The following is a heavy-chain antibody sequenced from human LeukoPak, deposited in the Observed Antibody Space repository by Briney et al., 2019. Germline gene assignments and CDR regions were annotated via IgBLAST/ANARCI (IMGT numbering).Heavy chain of an antibody. CDR3: AKVYSSSWPYFDY. CDR2: ISGSCGSS. J-gene: IGHJ4*02. Sequence: GGSLRLSCAAPGFTFRSYAMSWVRQAPGKGLKWVSAISGSCGSSYYADSVKGRFTISRDNSKNTLYLQMNSLRAEDTAVYYCAKVYSSSWPYFDYWGQGTLVTVSS. CDR1: GFTFRSYA. D-gene: IGHD6-13*01. V-gene: IGHV3-23*01.